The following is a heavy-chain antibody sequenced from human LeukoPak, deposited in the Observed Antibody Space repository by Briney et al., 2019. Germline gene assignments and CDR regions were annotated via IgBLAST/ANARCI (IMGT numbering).Heavy chain of an antibody. J-gene: IGHJ4*02. D-gene: IGHD1-26*01. CDR3: ARARVGATFDY. Sequence: PSETLSLTCTVSGGSISSYYWSWIRQPPGKGLEWIGYIYYSGSTNYNPSRKSRVTISVDTSKNQFSLKLSSVTAADTAVYYCARARVGATFDYWGQGTLVTVSS. CDR2: IYYSGST. CDR1: GGSISSYY. V-gene: IGHV4-59*08.